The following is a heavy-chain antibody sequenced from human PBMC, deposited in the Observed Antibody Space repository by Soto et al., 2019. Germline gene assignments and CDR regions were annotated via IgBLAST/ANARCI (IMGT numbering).Heavy chain of an antibody. Sequence: GGSLRLSCAASGFTFSDYYMSWIRQAPGKGPEWVSYISSSSSYTNYADSVKGRFTISRDNAKNSLYLQMNSLRAEDTAVYYCARDLRYFDWPPSEYFDYWGQGTLVTVSS. D-gene: IGHD3-9*01. CDR3: ARDLRYFDWPPSEYFDY. CDR1: GFTFSDYY. CDR2: ISSSSSYT. V-gene: IGHV3-11*06. J-gene: IGHJ4*02.